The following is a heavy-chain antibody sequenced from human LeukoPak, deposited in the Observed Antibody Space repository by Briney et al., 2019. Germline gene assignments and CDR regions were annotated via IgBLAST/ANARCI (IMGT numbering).Heavy chain of an antibody. Sequence: GGSLRLSCAASGFTFSNYAMSWVRQAPGKGLEWVSTISSSGGSTYYADSVKGRFTISRDNSKNTLYLQMNSLRAEDTALYYCARVPQQWLTIDYWGQGTLVTVAS. V-gene: IGHV3-23*01. CDR1: GFTFSNYA. CDR2: ISSSGGST. CDR3: ARVPQQWLTIDY. J-gene: IGHJ4*02. D-gene: IGHD6-19*01.